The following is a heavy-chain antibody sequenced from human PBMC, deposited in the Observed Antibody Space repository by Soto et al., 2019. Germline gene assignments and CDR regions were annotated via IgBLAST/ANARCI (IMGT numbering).Heavy chain of an antibody. V-gene: IGHV4-4*02. Sequence: SETLSLTCAVSGGSISSSNWWSWVRQPPGKGLEWIGEIYHSGSTNYNPSLKSRVTISVDKSKKQFSLKLSSVTAADTAVYYCARAKAPLYSSSWYWFDPWGQGTLVTVS. CDR3: ARAKAPLYSSSWYWFDP. CDR1: GGSISSSNW. CDR2: IYHSGST. J-gene: IGHJ5*02. D-gene: IGHD6-13*01.